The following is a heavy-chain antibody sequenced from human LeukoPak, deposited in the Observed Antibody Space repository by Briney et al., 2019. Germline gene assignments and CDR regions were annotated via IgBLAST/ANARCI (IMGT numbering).Heavy chain of an antibody. CDR1: GGSISSYY. CDR2: IYYSGST. V-gene: IGHV4-59*01. J-gene: IGHJ4*02. Sequence: SETLSLTCTVSGGSISSYYWSWIRQPPGKGLEWIGYIYYSGSTNYNPSLKSRVTISVDTSKNQFSLKLSSVTAADTAVCYCASTYDSSGEGFDYWGQGTLVTVSS. CDR3: ASTYDSSGEGFDY. D-gene: IGHD3-22*01.